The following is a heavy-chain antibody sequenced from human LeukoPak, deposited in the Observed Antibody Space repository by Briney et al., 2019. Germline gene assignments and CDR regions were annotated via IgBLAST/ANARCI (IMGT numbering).Heavy chain of an antibody. Sequence: GGSLRLSCAASGFSISDNWMHWVRQVPGKGLEWVSRIKSDGSNIKYADSVKGRFTISRDNTKNTPYLQMISLRADDTAVYYCATGRTGTFEYWGLGALVTVSS. CDR1: GFSISDNW. V-gene: IGHV3-74*03. CDR2: IKSDGSNI. CDR3: ATGRTGTFEY. J-gene: IGHJ4*02. D-gene: IGHD1-1*01.